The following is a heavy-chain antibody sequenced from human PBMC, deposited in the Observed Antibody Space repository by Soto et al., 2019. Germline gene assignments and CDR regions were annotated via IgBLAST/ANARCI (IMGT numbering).Heavy chain of an antibody. CDR1: GFTFRSFA. V-gene: IGHV3-48*02. J-gene: IGHJ6*02. CDR3: ARGGAVVVTAIRGRPYYYYGMDV. CDR2: ISSRDNTI. Sequence: HHXESLQLCCAASGFTFRSFAMNWVRQTPGKGLEWISFISSRDNTIHYAESVKGRFTISRDNAENSLFLQMNSLRDEDTAVYYCARGGAVVVTAIRGRPYYYYGMDVWAQGTTVTVSS. D-gene: IGHD2-21*02.